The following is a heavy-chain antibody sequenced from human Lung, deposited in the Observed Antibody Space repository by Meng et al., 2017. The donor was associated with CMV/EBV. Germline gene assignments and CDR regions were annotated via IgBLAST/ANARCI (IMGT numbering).Heavy chain of an antibody. Sequence: GGSLRLSCVVSGFSVRNNYMNWVRQAPGKGLGWVSIIYSGGSISYADPVKGRFTISRDNSKNTLYLQMNNLRAEDTAVYYCARDLRRYFDYWGQGPKVTVSS. CDR3: ARDLRRYFDY. V-gene: IGHV3-53*01. CDR1: GFSVRNNY. J-gene: IGHJ4*02. CDR2: IYSGGSI.